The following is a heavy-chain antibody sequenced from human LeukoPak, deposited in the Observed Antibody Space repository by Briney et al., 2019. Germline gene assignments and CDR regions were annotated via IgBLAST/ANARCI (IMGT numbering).Heavy chain of an antibody. Sequence: SETLSLTCAVSGGSFSGYYWSWIRQAPGKGLEWIGEINHSGSTNNNPSLKSRATISVDTPKNQFSLKLSSVTAADTAVYYCAGGYCSSSSCPLRPWYFDLWGRGTLVTVSS. CDR3: AGGYCSSSSCPLRPWYFDL. D-gene: IGHD2-2*01. CDR1: GGSFSGYY. CDR2: INHSGST. J-gene: IGHJ2*01. V-gene: IGHV4-34*04.